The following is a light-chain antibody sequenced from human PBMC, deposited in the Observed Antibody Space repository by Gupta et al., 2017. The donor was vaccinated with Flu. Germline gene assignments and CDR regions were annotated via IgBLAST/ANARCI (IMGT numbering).Light chain of an antibody. V-gene: IGKV2-28*01. CDR3: RQTLQTPWT. J-gene: IGKJ1*01. Sequence: DIVMTQSPLSLPVTPGEPASISCRSSQNLLHSNGYHSLNWYLQKPRQSPQLLIYLGSNRASGVSDRFSGSGSGTXFTVKIXRVEADDVGVYYCRQTLQTPWTFGXGTKAEIK. CDR2: LGS. CDR1: QNLLHSNGYHS.